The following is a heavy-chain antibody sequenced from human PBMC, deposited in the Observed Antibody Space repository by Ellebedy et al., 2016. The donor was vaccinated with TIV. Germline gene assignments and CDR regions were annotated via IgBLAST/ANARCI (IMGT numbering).Heavy chain of an antibody. CDR1: GFTVSSTY. CDR2: IYSSGGT. D-gene: IGHD6-19*01. J-gene: IGHJ4*02. V-gene: IGHV3-53*01. Sequence: GESLKISCPASGFTVSSTYMSWVRQAPGRGLEWVSTIYSSGGTYYAGSVKGRFTISRDNSKNTLYLQMNSLRAEDTAVYYCAGGISVAGTSLGFWGQGTLVTVSS. CDR3: AGGISVAGTSLGF.